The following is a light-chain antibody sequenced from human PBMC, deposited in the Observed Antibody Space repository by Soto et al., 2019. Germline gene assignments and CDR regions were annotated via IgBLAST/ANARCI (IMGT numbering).Light chain of an antibody. CDR3: QQYGSSRT. Sequence: EIVLTQSPGTLSLSPGERATLSCRPSQSVSSSYLAWYQQKPGQAPRLLIYGASSRATGIPDRFSGSGSGTDFTLTISRLEPEDFAVYYCQQYGSSRTFGKGTK. CDR2: GAS. J-gene: IGKJ1*01. V-gene: IGKV3-20*01. CDR1: QSVSSSY.